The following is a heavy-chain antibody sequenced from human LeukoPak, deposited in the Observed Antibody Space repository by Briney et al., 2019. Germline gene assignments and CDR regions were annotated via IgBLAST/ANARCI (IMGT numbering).Heavy chain of an antibody. V-gene: IGHV4-39*01. CDR1: GGSISSSSYY. CDR3: ARHPRGTYGSGSYPSWFDP. CDR2: IYYSGST. J-gene: IGHJ5*02. Sequence: PSETLSLTCTVSGGSISSSSYYWGWIRQPPGKGLEWIGSIYYSGSTYYNPSLKSRVTISVDTSKNQFSLKLSSVTAADTAVYYCARHPRGTYGSGSYPSWFDPWGQGTLVTVSS. D-gene: IGHD3-10*01.